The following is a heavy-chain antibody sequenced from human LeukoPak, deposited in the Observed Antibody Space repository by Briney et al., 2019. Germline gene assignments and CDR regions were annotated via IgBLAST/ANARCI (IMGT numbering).Heavy chain of an antibody. Sequence: SETLSLTCAVYGGSFSGYYWSWIRQPPVKGLEWIGEINHSGSTNYKPSLKSRVTISVDTSKNQFSLKLSSVTAADTAVYYCARGYGEYSGYDYVYYFDYWGQGTLVTVSS. J-gene: IGHJ4*02. CDR3: ARGYGEYSGYDYVYYFDY. D-gene: IGHD5-12*01. CDR2: INHSGST. CDR1: GGSFSGYY. V-gene: IGHV4-34*01.